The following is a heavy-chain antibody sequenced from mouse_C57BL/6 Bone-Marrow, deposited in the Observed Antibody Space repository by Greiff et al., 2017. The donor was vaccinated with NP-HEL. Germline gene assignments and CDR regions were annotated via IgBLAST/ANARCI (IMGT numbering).Heavy chain of an antibody. CDR3: ARRIYYDYAPYAMDY. Sequence: EVKLMESGGGLVKPGGSLKLSCAASGFTFSSYTMSWVRQTPEKRLEWVATISGGGGNTYYPDSVKGRFTISRDNAKNTLYLQMSRLRSEDTALYYCARRIYYDYAPYAMDYGGQGTSVTVSS. J-gene: IGHJ4*01. CDR1: GFTFSSYT. CDR2: ISGGGGNT. V-gene: IGHV5-9*01. D-gene: IGHD2-4*01.